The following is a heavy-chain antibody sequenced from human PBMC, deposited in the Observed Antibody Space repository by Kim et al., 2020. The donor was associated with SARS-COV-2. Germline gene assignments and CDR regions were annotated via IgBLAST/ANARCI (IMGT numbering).Heavy chain of an antibody. CDR1: GGSISSYY. V-gene: IGHV4-59*08. Sequence: SETLSLTCTVSGGSISSYYWSWIRQPPGKGLEWIGYIYYSGSTNYNPSLKSRVTISVDTSKNQFSLKLSSVTAADTAVYYCARVQWELDLYYGMDVWGQGTTVTVSS. J-gene: IGHJ6*02. D-gene: IGHD1-26*01. CDR3: ARVQWELDLYYGMDV. CDR2: IYYSGST.